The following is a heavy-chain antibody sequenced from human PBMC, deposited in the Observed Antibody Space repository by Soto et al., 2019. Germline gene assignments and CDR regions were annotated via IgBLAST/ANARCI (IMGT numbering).Heavy chain of an antibody. V-gene: IGHV4-59*12. CDR3: ARGSVLLWFGELLPPYYYYGMDV. CDR2: IYYSGST. J-gene: IGHJ6*02. Sequence: SETLSLTCSVSGGSIGSYYWSWIRQPPGKGLEWIGYIYYSGSTNYNPSLKSRVTISVDTSKNQFSLKLSSVTAADTAVYYCARGSVLLWFGELLPPYYYYGMDVWGQGTTVTVSS. CDR1: GGSIGSYY. D-gene: IGHD3-10*01.